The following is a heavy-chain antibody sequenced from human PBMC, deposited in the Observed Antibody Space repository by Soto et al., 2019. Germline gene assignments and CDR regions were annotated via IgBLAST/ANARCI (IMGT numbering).Heavy chain of an antibody. CDR3: ARHTSVSNWNSNPYYFDY. D-gene: IGHD1-7*01. J-gene: IGHJ4*02. CDR1: GGSISSYY. Sequence: PSETLSLTCTVSGGSISSYYWSWIRQPPGKGLEWIGYIYYSGSTNYNPSLKSRVTISVDTSKNQFSLRLSSVTAADTAVYYCARHTSVSNWNSNPYYFDYWGQGTLVTVSS. CDR2: IYYSGST. V-gene: IGHV4-59*08.